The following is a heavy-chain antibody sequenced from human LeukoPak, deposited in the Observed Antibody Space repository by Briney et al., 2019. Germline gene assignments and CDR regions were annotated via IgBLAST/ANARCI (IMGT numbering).Heavy chain of an antibody. J-gene: IGHJ2*01. CDR1: GFTFSSYG. V-gene: IGHV3-33*01. D-gene: IGHD2-21*01. CDR3: ARGRGDNSDWYFDL. CDR2: IWYDGSKR. Sequence: GGSLRLSCAASGFTFSSYGMNWVRQPPGKGLEWVAVIWYDGSKRYYADSVKGRFTISRDDSKHTQYLQMDSLRAEDTAVYYCARGRGDNSDWYFDLWGRGTRVTVSS.